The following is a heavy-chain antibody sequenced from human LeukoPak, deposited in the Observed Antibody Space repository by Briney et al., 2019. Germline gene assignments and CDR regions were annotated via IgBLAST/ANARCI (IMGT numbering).Heavy chain of an antibody. Sequence: GRSLRLSCEASGFTFSNYGMHWFRQAPGKGLEWVAVISYDGYTKYYPDSVKVRFTISRDNSKNTLYLQMNSLRAEDTAVYYCASTETPSYYDSNGFYPYYFDNWGQGTLVTVSS. CDR1: GFTFSNYG. D-gene: IGHD3-22*01. CDR2: ISYDGYTK. J-gene: IGHJ4*02. V-gene: IGHV3-30*03. CDR3: ASTETPSYYDSNGFYPYYFDN.